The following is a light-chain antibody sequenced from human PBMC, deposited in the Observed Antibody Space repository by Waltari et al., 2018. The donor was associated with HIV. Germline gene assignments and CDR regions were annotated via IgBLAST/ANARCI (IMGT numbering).Light chain of an antibody. Sequence: EIVLTQSPGTLSLSPGERATLSCRASQSVSSSYLGWYQQKPGQAPRLLIYGASTRVTSIPARFSGSGSGTEFTLTISSLQSEDFAVYYCQQYNNWPPYTFGQGTKVEIK. V-gene: IGKV3-15*01. J-gene: IGKJ2*01. CDR3: QQYNNWPPYT. CDR2: GAS. CDR1: QSVSSSY.